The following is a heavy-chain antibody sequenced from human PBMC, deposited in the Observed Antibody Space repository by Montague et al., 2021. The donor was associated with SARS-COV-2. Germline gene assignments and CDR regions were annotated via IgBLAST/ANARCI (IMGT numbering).Heavy chain of an antibody. V-gene: IGHV3-7*01. CDR1: GFTFSNIW. D-gene: IGHD2-8*02. CDR3: AKNGGVHGLDV. Sequence: SLILSCAASGFTFSNIWMSWVRQAPVKGLEWVANIKPDESEKNYXDSVKGRFSISRDNAKNSLYLQMDNLRAEDTAIYYCAKNGGVHGLDVWGQGTSVSVSS. CDR2: IKPDESEK. J-gene: IGHJ6*02.